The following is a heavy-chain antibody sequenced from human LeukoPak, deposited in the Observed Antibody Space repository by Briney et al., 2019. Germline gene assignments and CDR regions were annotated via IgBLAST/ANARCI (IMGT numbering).Heavy chain of an antibody. D-gene: IGHD3-22*01. Sequence: PSETLSLTCAVYGGSFSGYYWSWIRQPPGKGLEWIGENNHSGSTNYNPSLKSRVTISVDTSKNQFSLKLSSVTAADTAVYYCAGTYYYDSSGYYSWFDPWGQGTLVTVSS. CDR3: AGTYYYDSSGYYSWFDP. J-gene: IGHJ5*02. CDR1: GGSFSGYY. CDR2: NNHSGST. V-gene: IGHV4-34*01.